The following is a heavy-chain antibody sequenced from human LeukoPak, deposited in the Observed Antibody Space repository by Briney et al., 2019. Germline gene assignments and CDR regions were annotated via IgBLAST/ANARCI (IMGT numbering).Heavy chain of an antibody. J-gene: IGHJ4*02. CDR1: GYTFTSYY. CDR3: ARARGTIVGATKYYFDY. CDR2: INPSGGST. Sequence: ASVKVSCKASGYTFTSYYMHWVRQAPGQGLEWMGIINPSGGSTSYAQKFQGRVTMTRGTSTSTVYMELSSLRSEDTAVYYCARARGTIVGATKYYFDYWGQGTLVTVSS. D-gene: IGHD1-26*01. V-gene: IGHV1-46*01.